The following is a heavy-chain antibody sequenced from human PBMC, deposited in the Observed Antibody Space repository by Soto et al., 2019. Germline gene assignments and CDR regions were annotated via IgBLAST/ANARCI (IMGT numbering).Heavy chain of an antibody. Sequence: PSETLSLTCAVYGGSFSGYYWSWIRQPPGKGLEWIGEINHSGSTNYNPSLKSRVTISVDTSKNQFSLKLSSVTAADTAVYYCASSPVDTYYDFWRADHWGQGTLVTVSS. CDR3: ASSPVDTYYDFWRADH. J-gene: IGHJ4*02. D-gene: IGHD3-3*01. CDR2: INHSGST. V-gene: IGHV4-34*01. CDR1: GGSFSGYY.